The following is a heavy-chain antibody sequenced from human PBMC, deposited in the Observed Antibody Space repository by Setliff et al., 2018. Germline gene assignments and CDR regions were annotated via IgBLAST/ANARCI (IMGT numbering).Heavy chain of an antibody. CDR3: ARGSDEQQLVDY. CDR1: GYTFTSYD. J-gene: IGHJ4*02. V-gene: IGHV1-8*01. D-gene: IGHD6-13*01. CDR2: MSPNSGNT. Sequence: ASVKVSCKASGYTFTSYDINWVRQATGQGLEWMGWMSPNSGNTGYAQKFQGRVTMTRNTSISTAYMELSSLRSEDTAVYYCARGSDEQQLVDYWGQGTLVTVSS.